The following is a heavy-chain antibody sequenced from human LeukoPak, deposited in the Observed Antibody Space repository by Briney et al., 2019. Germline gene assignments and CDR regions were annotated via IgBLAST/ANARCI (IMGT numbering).Heavy chain of an antibody. CDR1: GGSISSGDYY. V-gene: IGHV4-30-4*01. D-gene: IGHD3-3*01. Sequence: SETLSLTCTVSGGSISSGDYYWSWIRQPPGTGLEWIGYIYYSGSTYYNQSLKSRVTMSVDTSKNQFSLKLSSVTAADTAVYYCAREREWDAFDIWGQATMVTGSS. J-gene: IGHJ3*02. CDR3: AREREWDAFDI. CDR2: IYYSGST.